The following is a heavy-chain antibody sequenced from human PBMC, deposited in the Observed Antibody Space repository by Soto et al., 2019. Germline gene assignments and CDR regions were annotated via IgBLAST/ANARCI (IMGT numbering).Heavy chain of an antibody. Sequence: GGSLRLSCAASGFTFSSYAMSWVRQAPGKGLEWVSAISGSGGSTYYADSVKGRFTISRDNSKNTLYLQMNSLRAEDTAVYYCAKDFELYYYGSGSPIDYWGQGTLVTVSS. CDR2: ISGSGGST. D-gene: IGHD3-10*01. CDR1: GFTFSSYA. CDR3: AKDFELYYYGSGSPIDY. J-gene: IGHJ4*02. V-gene: IGHV3-23*01.